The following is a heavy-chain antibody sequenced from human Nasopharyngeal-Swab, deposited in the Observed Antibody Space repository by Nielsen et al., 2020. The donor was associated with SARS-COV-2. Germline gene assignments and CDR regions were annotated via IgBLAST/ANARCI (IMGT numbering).Heavy chain of an antibody. CDR3: ARDNSYGYFGAFDI. CDR1: GFTFSSYS. Sequence: GESLKISCAVSGFTFSSYSMNWVRQAPGKGLEWVSSISSSSSYIYYADSVKGRFTISRDNAKNSLYLQMNSLRTEDTAVYYCARDNSYGYFGAFDIWGQGTMVTVSS. CDR2: ISSSSSYI. V-gene: IGHV3-21*01. D-gene: IGHD5-18*01. J-gene: IGHJ3*02.